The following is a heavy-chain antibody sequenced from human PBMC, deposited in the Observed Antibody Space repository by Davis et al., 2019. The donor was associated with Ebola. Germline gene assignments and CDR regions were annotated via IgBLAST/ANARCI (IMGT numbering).Heavy chain of an antibody. J-gene: IGHJ6*02. V-gene: IGHV3-30*02. CDR3: AKDLVAARPV. D-gene: IGHD6-6*01. Sequence: GESLKISCAASGFTFSSYGMHWVRQAPGKGLEWVAVIWYDGSNKYYADSVQGRFTISRDNSKNTLYLQMNSLRAEDTAVYYCAKDLVAARPVWGQGTTVTVSS. CDR1: GFTFSSYG. CDR2: IWYDGSNK.